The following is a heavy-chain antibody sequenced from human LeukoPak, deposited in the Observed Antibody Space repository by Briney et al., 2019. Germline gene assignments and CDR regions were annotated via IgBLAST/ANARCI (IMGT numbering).Heavy chain of an antibody. V-gene: IGHV3-30*04. CDR3: ARDQVTMVRGVNIFDY. CDR1: GFTFSSYA. J-gene: IGHJ4*02. Sequence: GGSLRLSCAASGFTFSSYAMHWVRQAPGKGLEWVAVISYDGGNKYYADSVKGRFTISRDNSKNTLYLQMNSLRAEDTAVYYCARDQVTMVRGVNIFDYWGQGTLVTVSS. D-gene: IGHD3-10*01. CDR2: ISYDGGNK.